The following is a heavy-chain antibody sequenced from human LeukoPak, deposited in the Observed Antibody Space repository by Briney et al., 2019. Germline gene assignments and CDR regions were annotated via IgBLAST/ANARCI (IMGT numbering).Heavy chain of an antibody. Sequence: ASVKVSCKASGYTFTSYGISWVRQAPGQGLEWMGWISAYNGNTNYAQKLQGRVTMATDTSTSTAYMELRSLRPDDTAVYYCARAGWELPKRESYYYGMDVWGQGTTVTVSS. D-gene: IGHD1-26*01. V-gene: IGHV1-18*01. J-gene: IGHJ6*02. CDR3: ARAGWELPKRESYYYGMDV. CDR1: GYTFTSYG. CDR2: ISAYNGNT.